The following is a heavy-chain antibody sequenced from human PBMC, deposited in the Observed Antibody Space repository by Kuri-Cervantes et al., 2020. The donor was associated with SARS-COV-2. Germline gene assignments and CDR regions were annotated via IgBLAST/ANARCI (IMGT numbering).Heavy chain of an antibody. Sequence: ASVKVSCKASGYTFTGYYMHWVRQAPGQGLEWMGWINPNSGGTNYAQKFQGRVTMTRDTSISTAYMELSRLRSDDTAGYYCARDVCSGGRCYHYYMDVWGKGTTVTVSS. CDR2: INPNSGGT. J-gene: IGHJ6*03. V-gene: IGHV1-2*02. D-gene: IGHD2-15*01. CDR1: GYTFTGYY. CDR3: ARDVCSGGRCYHYYMDV.